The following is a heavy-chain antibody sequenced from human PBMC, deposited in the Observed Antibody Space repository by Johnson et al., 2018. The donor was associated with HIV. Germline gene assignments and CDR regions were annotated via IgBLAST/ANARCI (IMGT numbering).Heavy chain of an antibody. CDR3: ATVGRTTATAQSAFHM. CDR1: GFTFSSYA. CDR2: ISYDGNHK. J-gene: IGHJ3*02. D-gene: IGHD1-1*01. Sequence: VQLVESGGGVVQPGRSLRLSCAASGFTFSSYAMHWVRQAPGKGLEWVAVISYDGNHKNYADSVKGRFTISRDNSKNTLFLQMNSLRPEDTAVYYCATVGRTTATAQSAFHMWGQGTLVTVSS. V-gene: IGHV3-30*04.